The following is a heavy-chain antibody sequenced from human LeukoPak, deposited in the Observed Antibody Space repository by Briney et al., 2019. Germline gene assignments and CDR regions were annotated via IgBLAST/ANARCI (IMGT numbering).Heavy chain of an antibody. J-gene: IGHJ4*02. D-gene: IGHD3-16*01. V-gene: IGHV4-34*01. CDR3: ARVPSWGALDY. CDR2: INHNGST. Sequence: PSETLSLTCAVYGGSFSGYYWSWIRQPPGKGLEWIGEINHNGSTDNNPSLKSRVTISVDTSKNQFSLKLSSVTAADTAVYYCARVPSWGALDYWGQGTLVTVSS. CDR1: GGSFSGYY.